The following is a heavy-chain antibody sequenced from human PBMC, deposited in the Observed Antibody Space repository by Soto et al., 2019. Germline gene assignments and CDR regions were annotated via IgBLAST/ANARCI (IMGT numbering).Heavy chain of an antibody. D-gene: IGHD1-1*01. V-gene: IGHV4-59*01. CDR2: IYYSGST. J-gene: IGHJ4*02. CDR1: GGSISSYY. CDR3: ARDRTRDYYFDY. Sequence: SETLSLTCTVSGGSISSYYWSWIRQPPGKGLEWIGYIYYSGSTNYNPSLKSRVTISVDTSKNQFSLKLSSVTAADTAAYYCARDRTRDYYFDYWGQGTLVTVSS.